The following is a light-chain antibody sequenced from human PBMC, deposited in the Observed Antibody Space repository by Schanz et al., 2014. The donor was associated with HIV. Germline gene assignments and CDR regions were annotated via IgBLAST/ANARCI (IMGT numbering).Light chain of an antibody. CDR1: SSDVGGHNY. CDR2: EVS. Sequence: QSALTQPPSASGSPGQSVTISCTGTSSDVGGHNYVSWYQHHPGKAPKLIIFEVSERPSGVPARFSVSRSGTSASLVISGLRSEDEADYYCQSFDDSLSGVVFGGGTKVTVL. V-gene: IGLV2-8*01. CDR3: QSFDDSLSGVV. J-gene: IGLJ2*01.